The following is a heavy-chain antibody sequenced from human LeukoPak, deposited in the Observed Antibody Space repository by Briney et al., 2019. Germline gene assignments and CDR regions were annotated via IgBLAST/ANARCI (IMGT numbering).Heavy chain of an antibody. V-gene: IGHV3-23*01. Sequence: GGSLRLSCAASGFTFSSYAMSWVRQAPGKGLEWVSAISGSGGSTYYADSVKGRFTISRDNSKNTLYLQMNSLRAEDTAVYYCAKTGKVVIAMYYYYYMDVWRKGTTVTVSS. J-gene: IGHJ6*03. D-gene: IGHD2-21*01. CDR2: ISGSGGST. CDR3: AKTGKVVIAMYYYYYMDV. CDR1: GFTFSSYA.